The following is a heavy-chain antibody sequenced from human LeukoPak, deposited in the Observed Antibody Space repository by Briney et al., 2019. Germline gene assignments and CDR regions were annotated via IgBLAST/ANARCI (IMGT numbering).Heavy chain of an antibody. CDR2: IYSGGST. Sequence: GGSLRLSCAASGFTVSSNYMSWVRQAPGKGLEWVSVIYSGGSTYYADSVKGRFTISRDNSKNTLYLQINSLRAEDTAVYYCASPSEYYDSSGYYSWAFDIWGQGTMVTVSS. J-gene: IGHJ3*02. D-gene: IGHD3-22*01. V-gene: IGHV3-53*01. CDR3: ASPSEYYDSSGYYSWAFDI. CDR1: GFTVSSNY.